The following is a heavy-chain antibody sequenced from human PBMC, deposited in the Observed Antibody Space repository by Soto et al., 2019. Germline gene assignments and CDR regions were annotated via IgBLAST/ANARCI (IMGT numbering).Heavy chain of an antibody. CDR2: VYHTGDT. CDR1: GGTVASSHW. CDR3: AREIVTAGGNNYFDP. V-gene: IGHV4-4*02. J-gene: IGHJ5*02. Sequence: SETLSLTCGVSGGTVASSHWWSWVRQSPGGGLEWIGNVYHTGDTNLNPSLQSRVTISVDKSNNQFSLRLNSLAAADTAVYFCAREIVTAGGNNYFDPWGPGTLVTVSS. D-gene: IGHD2-21*02.